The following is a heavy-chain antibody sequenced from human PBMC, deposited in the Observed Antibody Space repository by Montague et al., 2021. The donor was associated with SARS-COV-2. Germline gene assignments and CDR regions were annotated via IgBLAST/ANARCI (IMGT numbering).Heavy chain of an antibody. CDR1: DGSFSDYP. CDR2: INHSEST. V-gene: IGHV4-34*01. CDR3: ARGREHINMVVVVVTGGEYCFDF. Sequence: SETLSLTCAVYDGSFSDYPWTWIRQPSGKGLGWIGEINHSESTNYNPSLKSRVTISVDTSKNQFSLKMTSVTAADTAVYYCARGREHINMVVVVVTGGEYCFDFWGQGTLVAVSS. D-gene: IGHD3-22*01. J-gene: IGHJ4*02.